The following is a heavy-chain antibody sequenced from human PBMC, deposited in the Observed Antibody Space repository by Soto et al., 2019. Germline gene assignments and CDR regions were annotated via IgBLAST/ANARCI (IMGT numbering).Heavy chain of an antibody. CDR1: GFTFSSYA. CDR3: ARARTYYYDSSGYYYQHSPDY. D-gene: IGHD3-22*01. Sequence: GXSLRLSCAASGFTFSSYAMHWVRQAPGKGLEYVSAISSNGGSTYYANSVKGRFTISRDNSKNTLYLQMGSLRAEDMAVYYCARARTYYYDSSGYYYQHSPDYWGQGTLVTXSS. V-gene: IGHV3-64*01. CDR2: ISSNGGST. J-gene: IGHJ4*02.